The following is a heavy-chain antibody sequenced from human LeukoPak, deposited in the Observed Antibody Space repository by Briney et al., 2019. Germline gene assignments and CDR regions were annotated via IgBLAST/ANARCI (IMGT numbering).Heavy chain of an antibody. D-gene: IGHD5-24*01. V-gene: IGHV3-11*01. CDR1: GFIFSDYY. CDR2: LGTSGTPI. J-gene: IGHJ4*02. CDR3: ARGRRDGARCFAC. Sequence: GGSLRLSCAASGFIFSDYYMTWMRQAPGKGLEWVTYLGTSGTPIYYADSVRGRFTISRDNAKNSLYLQMNSLTAEDTAVYYCARGRRDGARCFACWGQGTLVTVSS.